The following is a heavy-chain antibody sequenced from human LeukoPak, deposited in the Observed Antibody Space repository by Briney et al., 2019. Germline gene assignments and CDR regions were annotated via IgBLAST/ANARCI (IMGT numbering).Heavy chain of an antibody. CDR3: AKGCGGYCTNGVRYMDV. D-gene: IGHD2-8*01. J-gene: IGHJ6*03. CDR1: GFTFADYP. V-gene: IGHV3-49*04. CDR2: IRAKPYGATT. Sequence: PGGSLRLSCTTSGFTFADYPVTWVRQAPGKGLEWVAFIRAKPYGATTEYAASVKGRFIISRDDSKSIAYLQMNSLKTEDTAVYYCAKGCGGYCTNGVRYMDVWGRGTTVTVSS.